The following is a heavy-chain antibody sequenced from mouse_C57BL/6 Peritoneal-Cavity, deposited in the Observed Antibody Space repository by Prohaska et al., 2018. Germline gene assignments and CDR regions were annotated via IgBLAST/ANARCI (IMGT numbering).Heavy chain of an antibody. J-gene: IGHJ1*03. V-gene: IGHV11-2*01. Sequence: VQLLETGGGLVQPGGSRGLSCEGSGFTFIGFWMSWVRQTLGMNLEWSVYINSDGSAINYAPSIKDRFTIFRDNDNGTVYLQMNNVRSEDTAKYVCTRYGNEWYLDVWGKGTTVTVSS. CDR2: INSDGSAI. D-gene: IGHD2-1*01. CDR3: TRYGNEWYLDV. CDR1: GFTFIGFW.